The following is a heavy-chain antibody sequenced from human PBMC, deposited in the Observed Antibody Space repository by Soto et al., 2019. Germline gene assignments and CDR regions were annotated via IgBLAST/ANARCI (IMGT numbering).Heavy chain of an antibody. V-gene: IGHV1-69*18. Sequence: QVQLEQSGAEVKRPGSSVKVSCKTSGGNFNTYPISWVRQAPEHRLEWMGKIIPIFGTPDYAQKFQGRVTINADDATTTVYMELRSLKSDDSAVYYCARDSRLWGSTGWKRENLFDIWGQGTMVTVSS. J-gene: IGHJ3*02. CDR1: GGNFNTYP. D-gene: IGHD3-16*01. CDR2: IIPIFGTP. CDR3: ARDSRLWGSTGWKRENLFDI.